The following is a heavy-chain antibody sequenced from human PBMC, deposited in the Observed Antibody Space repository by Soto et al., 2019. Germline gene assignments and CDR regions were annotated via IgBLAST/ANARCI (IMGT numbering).Heavy chain of an antibody. V-gene: IGHV3-30*18. D-gene: IGHD6-19*01. CDR2: VSHDGRNT. J-gene: IGHJ4*02. CDR1: GFTFSDYA. CDR3: AKGGRQWLVTSDFNY. Sequence: VPLVESGGGVVQPGRSLRLSCAASGFTFSDYAMHRVRLAPGKGLEWVAVVSHDGRNTHYADSVKGRFTISRDSSKNTVSLEMTSLRAEDTAVYYCAKGGRQWLVTSDFNYWGQGALVTVSS.